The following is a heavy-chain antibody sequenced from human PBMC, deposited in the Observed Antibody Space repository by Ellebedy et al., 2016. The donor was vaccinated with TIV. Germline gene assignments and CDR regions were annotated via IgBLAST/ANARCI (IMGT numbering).Heavy chain of an antibody. V-gene: IGHV3-7*01. J-gene: IGHJ4*02. CDR3: ARDPYHGALDY. D-gene: IGHD4-17*01. Sequence: GESLKISCAASGFAFGDSWMTRVRQTPEKRLEWVANMNQDGSRKDHVDAVRGRFIISRDNSKNLLYLEMNSLRVEDTAVYYCARDPYHGALDYWGQGTPVAVSS. CDR2: MNQDGSRK. CDR1: GFAFGDSW.